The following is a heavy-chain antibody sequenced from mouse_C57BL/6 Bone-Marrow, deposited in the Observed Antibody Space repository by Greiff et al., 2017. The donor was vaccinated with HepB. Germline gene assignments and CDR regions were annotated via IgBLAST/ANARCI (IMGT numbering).Heavy chain of an antibody. D-gene: IGHD3-2*02. V-gene: IGHV1-9*01. CDR2: ILPGSGST. CDR3: ARCVDSSGYQFAY. Sequence: QVQLQQSGAELMKPGASVKLSCKATGYTFTGYWIEWVKQRPGHGLEWIGEILPGSGSTNYNEKFKGKATFTADKSSNTAYMQLSSLTTEDSAIYYCARCVDSSGYQFAYWGQGTLVTVSA. J-gene: IGHJ3*01. CDR1: GYTFTGYW.